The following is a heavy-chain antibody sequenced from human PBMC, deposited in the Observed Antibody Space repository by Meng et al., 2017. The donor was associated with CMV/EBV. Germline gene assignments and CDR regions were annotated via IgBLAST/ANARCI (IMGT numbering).Heavy chain of an antibody. J-gene: IGHJ4*02. Sequence: QVRLVDSCAEVKKPGSSVQVSCKASGGTFSSYAISWVRHAPGQRLEWMGGIIPNFGTANYAQKFQGRVTITADESTSTAYMELSSLRSEDTAVYYCARMPRDGYNYIDYWGQGTLVTVSS. D-gene: IGHD5-24*01. CDR2: IIPNFGTA. V-gene: IGHV1-69*12. CDR1: GGTFSSYA. CDR3: ARMPRDGYNYIDY.